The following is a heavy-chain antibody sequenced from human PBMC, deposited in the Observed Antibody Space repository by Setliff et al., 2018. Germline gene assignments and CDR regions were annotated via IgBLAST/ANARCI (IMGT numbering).Heavy chain of an antibody. J-gene: IGHJ3*02. V-gene: IGHV4-59*10. CDR2: IYTSGTT. CDR3: ARGRMRGSCSGPSCTYDPFDI. Sequence: SETLSLTCTVYGGSFSNYYWSWIRQPAGRGLEWIGRIYTSGTTNYSPSLKSRVSISSDTSKNVISLKLNSVTAADTAVYFCARGRMRGSCSGPSCTYDPFDIWGQGTPVTVSS. D-gene: IGHD2-2*01. CDR1: GGSFSNYY.